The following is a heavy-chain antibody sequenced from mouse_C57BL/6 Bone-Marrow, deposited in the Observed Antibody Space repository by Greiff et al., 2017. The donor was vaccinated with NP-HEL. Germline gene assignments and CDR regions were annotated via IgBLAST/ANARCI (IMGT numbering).Heavy chain of an antibody. CDR3: ARAYYYYGSSSYYFDY. CDR1: GYTFTDYY. V-gene: IGHV1-76*01. D-gene: IGHD1-1*01. Sequence: VQLVESGAELVRPGASVKLSCKASGYTFTDYYINWVKQRPGQGLEWIARIYPGSGNTYYNEKFKGKATLTAEKSSSTAYMQLSSLTSEDSAVYFCARAYYYYGSSSYYFDYWGQGTTLTVSS. J-gene: IGHJ2*01. CDR2: IYPGSGNT.